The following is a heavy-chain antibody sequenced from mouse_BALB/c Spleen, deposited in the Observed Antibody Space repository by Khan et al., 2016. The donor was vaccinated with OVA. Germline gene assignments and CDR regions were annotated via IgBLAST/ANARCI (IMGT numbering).Heavy chain of an antibody. CDR2: INPHIGET. D-gene: IGHD1-1*01. J-gene: IGHJ2*01. CDR3: ARKNGSDFDY. Sequence: MQLEESGPELVKPGASVKISCKASGYSFTGYFMNWVMQSHGKSLEWIGRINPHIGETLYNQKFKGKATLTVDESSRTAHMELRSLASEDSAVYYCARKNGSDFDYWGQGTTLTVSS. V-gene: IGHV1-20*02. CDR1: GYSFTGYF.